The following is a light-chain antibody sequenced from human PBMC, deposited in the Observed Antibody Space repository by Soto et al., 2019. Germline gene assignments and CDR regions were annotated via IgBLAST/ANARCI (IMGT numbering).Light chain of an antibody. CDR2: SNN. Sequence: QSVLTQPPSASGTPGQTITISCSGSSSNIGSNTVNWYQQLPGTAPKLLIYSNNQRPSGVPDRCSGSKSGTSASLAISGLQSEDEDDYYCAAWDDSLNGEVFGTGTKVTVL. V-gene: IGLV1-44*01. CDR3: AAWDDSLNGEV. J-gene: IGLJ1*01. CDR1: SSNIGSNT.